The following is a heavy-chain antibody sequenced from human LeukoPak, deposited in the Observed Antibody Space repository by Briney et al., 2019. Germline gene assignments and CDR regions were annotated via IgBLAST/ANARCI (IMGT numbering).Heavy chain of an antibody. CDR2: IYYSGST. CDR1: GGSISSYY. CDR3: AGGGGYSYGVNDAFDI. Sequence: SETLSLTCTVSGGSISSYYWSWIRQPPGKGLEWIGYIYYSGSTNYNPSLKSRVTISVDTSKNQFSLKLSSVTAADTAVYYCAGGGGYSYGVNDAFDIWGQGTMVTVSS. V-gene: IGHV4-59*01. D-gene: IGHD5-18*01. J-gene: IGHJ3*02.